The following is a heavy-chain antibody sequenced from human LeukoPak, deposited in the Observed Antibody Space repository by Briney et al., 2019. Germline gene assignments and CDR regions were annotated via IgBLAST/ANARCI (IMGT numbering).Heavy chain of an antibody. D-gene: IGHD4-11*01. V-gene: IGHV4-34*01. CDR3: ATYTASRPFDY. CDR2: INHSGST. CDR1: GGSFSGYY. Sequence: KPSETLSLTCAVYGGSFSGYYWSWIRQPPGKGLEWIGEINHSGSTNYNPSLKSRLTISVDTSKNQFSLKLSSVTAADTAVYYCATYTASRPFDYWGQGTLVTVSS. J-gene: IGHJ4*02.